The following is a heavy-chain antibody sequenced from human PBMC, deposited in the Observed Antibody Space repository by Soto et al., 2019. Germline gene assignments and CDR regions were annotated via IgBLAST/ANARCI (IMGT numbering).Heavy chain of an antibody. Sequence: SETLSLTCAVYGGSFSGYYWSWIRQPPGKGLEWIGEINHSGSTNYNPSLKSRVTISVDTSKNQFSLKLSSVTAADTAVYYCARKRKVDYYDSSGYPGRGWFDPWGQGTLVTVSS. CDR1: GGSFSGYY. D-gene: IGHD3-22*01. CDR2: INHSGST. CDR3: ARKRKVDYYDSSGYPGRGWFDP. V-gene: IGHV4-34*01. J-gene: IGHJ5*02.